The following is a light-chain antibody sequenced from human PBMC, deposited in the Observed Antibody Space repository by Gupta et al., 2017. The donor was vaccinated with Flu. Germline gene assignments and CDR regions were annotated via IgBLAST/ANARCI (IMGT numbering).Light chain of an antibody. V-gene: IGKV2-30*01. CDR2: KAS. J-gene: IGKJ1*01. Sequence: DVVVTQSPLSLPVTLGQPASISCRSSQSLVYSDGDTYLNWFQQRPGQSPRRLIYKASNRDSGVPDRFSGSGSATDFTLKISRVEAEDVGVYYCMQGKHWPPTFGQGTKVEIK. CDR1: QSLVYSDGDTY. CDR3: MQGKHWPPT.